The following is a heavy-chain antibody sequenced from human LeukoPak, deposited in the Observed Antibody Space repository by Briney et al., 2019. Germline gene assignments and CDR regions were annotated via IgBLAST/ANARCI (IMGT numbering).Heavy chain of an antibody. D-gene: IGHD3-10*01. Sequence: ASVKVSCKASGGTFSSYAISWVRQAPGQGLEWMGRIIPILGIANYAQKFQGRVTITADKSTSTAYMELSSLRAEDTAVYYCARDEAYYGSGSPFPLFDYWGQGTLVTVSS. CDR3: ARDEAYYGSGSPFPLFDY. V-gene: IGHV1-69*04. CDR2: IIPILGIA. J-gene: IGHJ4*02. CDR1: GGTFSSYA.